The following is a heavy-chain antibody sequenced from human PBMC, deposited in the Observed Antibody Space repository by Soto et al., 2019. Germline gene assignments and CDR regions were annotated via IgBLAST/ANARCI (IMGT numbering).Heavy chain of an antibody. D-gene: IGHD3-10*01. J-gene: IGHJ6*02. CDR1: GGTFSSYT. V-gene: IGHV1-69*08. CDR3: ARDRSRVRGAPGHYYYYYGMDV. CDR2: IIPILGIA. Sequence: QVQLVQSGAEVKKPGSSVKVSCKASGGTFSSYTISWVRQAPGQGLEWMGRIIPILGIANYAQKFQGRVTITAHKSTSTAYMELSSLGSEDTAVYYCARDRSRVRGAPGHYYYYYGMDVWGQGTTVTVSS.